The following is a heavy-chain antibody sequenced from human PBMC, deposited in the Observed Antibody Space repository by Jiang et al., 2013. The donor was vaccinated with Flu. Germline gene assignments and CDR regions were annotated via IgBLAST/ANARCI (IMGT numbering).Heavy chain of an antibody. Sequence: PGLVKPSQTLSLTCTVSGDSIRSGDYQWSWIRQSPGKGLEWIGYIHHSGSTNYNPSLKSRVVMSIDTAKNQFSLNLRSVTVADTAVYFCAKDHSGYYEAFDIWGQGTMVTVSS. V-gene: IGHV4-30-4*01. CDR1: GDSIRSGDYQ. CDR3: AKDHSGYYEAFDI. D-gene: IGHD3-22*01. J-gene: IGHJ3*02. CDR2: IHHSGST.